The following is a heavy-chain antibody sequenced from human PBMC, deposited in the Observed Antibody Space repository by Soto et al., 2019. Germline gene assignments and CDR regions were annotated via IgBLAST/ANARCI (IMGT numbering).Heavy chain of an antibody. J-gene: IGHJ5*01. CDR1: GFTFDDYA. CDR2: ISWNGNTM. Sequence: EVELVESGGGLVQPGRSLRLSCAASGFTFDDYAMHWVRHVPGKGLEWVSGISWNGNTMGYADSVKGRFTISRDNAKSSVFLQMNSLRDEDTALYFCAKDRGYSAWGGLFDSWGQGTLVTVSS. CDR3: AKDRGYSAWGGLFDS. D-gene: IGHD5-18*01. V-gene: IGHV3-9*01.